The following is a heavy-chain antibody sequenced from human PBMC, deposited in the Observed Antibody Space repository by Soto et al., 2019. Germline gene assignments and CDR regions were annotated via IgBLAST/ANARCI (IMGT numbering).Heavy chain of an antibody. Sequence: SETLSLTCAVYGGSFSGYYWSWIRQPPGKGLEWIGEINHSGSTNYNPSLKSRVTISVDTSKNQFSLKLSSVTAADTAVYYCARGSVVAATPGPDRTIDFDYWGQGTLVTVSS. CDR3: ARGSVVAATPGPDRTIDFDY. D-gene: IGHD2-15*01. CDR1: GGSFSGYY. CDR2: INHSGST. V-gene: IGHV4-34*01. J-gene: IGHJ4*02.